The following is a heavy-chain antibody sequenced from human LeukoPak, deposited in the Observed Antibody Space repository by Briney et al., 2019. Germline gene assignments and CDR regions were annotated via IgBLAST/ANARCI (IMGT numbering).Heavy chain of an antibody. J-gene: IGHJ5*02. V-gene: IGHV1-2*02. Sequence: ASVKVSCKASGYTFTGYYMHWVRQAPGQGLEWMRGINPNSGGTNYAQKFQGRVTMTRDTSISTAYMELSRLRSDDTAVYYCARSLLDIVVVVAASDHNWFDPWGQGTLVTVSS. CDR3: ARSLLDIVVVVAASDHNWFDP. CDR2: INPNSGGT. D-gene: IGHD2-15*01. CDR1: GYTFTGYY.